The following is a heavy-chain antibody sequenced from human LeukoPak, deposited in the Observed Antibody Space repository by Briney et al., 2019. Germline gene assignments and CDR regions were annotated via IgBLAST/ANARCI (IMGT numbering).Heavy chain of an antibody. J-gene: IGHJ4*02. V-gene: IGHV3-7*01. CDR2: IKQDGSEK. CDR1: GFTFSSYW. Sequence: GGSLRLSCAASGFTFSSYWMSWVRQAPGKGLEWVANIKQDGSEKYYVDSVKGRFAISRDNAKNSLYLQMDSLTAEDTAVYYCTRKGSQWDFLVDYWGQGTRVAVSP. D-gene: IGHD2/OR15-2a*01. CDR3: TRKGSQWDFLVDY.